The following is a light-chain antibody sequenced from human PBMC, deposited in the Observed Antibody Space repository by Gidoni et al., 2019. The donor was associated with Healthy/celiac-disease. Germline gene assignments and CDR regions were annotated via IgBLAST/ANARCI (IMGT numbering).Light chain of an antibody. J-gene: IGKJ5*01. CDR1: QAISNY. V-gene: IGKV1-33*01. CDR3: QQYDNRPLSIT. Sequence: DIQMTQSPSSLSASVGDRVTITCQASQAISNYLNWYQQKPGQAPKILIYDASNVETGVPSRFSGSGSETYFTFTISSLQPEYIATYYCQQYDNRPLSITFGQGTRLEIK. CDR2: DAS.